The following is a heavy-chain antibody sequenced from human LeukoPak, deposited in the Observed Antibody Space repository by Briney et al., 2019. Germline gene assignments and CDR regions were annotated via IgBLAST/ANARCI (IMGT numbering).Heavy chain of an antibody. Sequence: HPGGSLRLSCAASGFTFSTYWMSWVRQVPGKGLEWLANIKQDGSQKYYVDSVRGRFTISRDNAKNSLYLQMNSLRAEDTAVYYCATSRRGDYGDYAYYWGQGTLVTVSS. D-gene: IGHD4-17*01. V-gene: IGHV3-7*01. CDR3: ATSRRGDYGDYAYY. J-gene: IGHJ4*02. CDR1: GFTFSTYW. CDR2: IKQDGSQK.